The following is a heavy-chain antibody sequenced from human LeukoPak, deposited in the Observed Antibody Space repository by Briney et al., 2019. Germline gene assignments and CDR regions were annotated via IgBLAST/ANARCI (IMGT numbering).Heavy chain of an antibody. J-gene: IGHJ4*02. V-gene: IGHV3-21*01. D-gene: IGHD3-3*01. CDR1: GFSFSTYA. CDR3: ARDLMRFLEWVN. Sequence: GGSLRLSCVASGFSFSTYAMNWFRQAPGKGPEWVSYVSSASSHVYYADSVRGRFIISRDNAKNSLYLQMNSLRAEDTAVYYCARDLMRFLEWVNWGQGTLVTVSS. CDR2: VSSASSHV.